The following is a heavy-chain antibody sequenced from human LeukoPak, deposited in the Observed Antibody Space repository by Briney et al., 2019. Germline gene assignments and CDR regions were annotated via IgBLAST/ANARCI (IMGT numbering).Heavy chain of an antibody. CDR3: ARDPIGYFDY. CDR1: GGSISSHY. V-gene: IGHV4-59*11. J-gene: IGHJ4*02. D-gene: IGHD1-26*01. CDR2: IYYSGST. Sequence: SEALSLTCTVSGGSISSHYWSWIRQPPGKGLEWIGYIYYSGSTNYNPSLKSRVTISVDTSKNQFSLKLSSVTAADTAVYYCARDPIGYFDYWGQGTLVTVSS.